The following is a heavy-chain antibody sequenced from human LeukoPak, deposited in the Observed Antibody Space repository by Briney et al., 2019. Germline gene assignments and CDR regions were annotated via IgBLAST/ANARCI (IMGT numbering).Heavy chain of an antibody. Sequence: SETLSLTCTASDRFIRSNNYYWAWIRQHPGKGLEWIGYIYYSGSTYYNPSLKSRVTISVDTSKNQFSLKVNSVTAADTAVYYCARASDSGLRRQIDSWGQGTLVTVSS. V-gene: IGHV4-31*03. D-gene: IGHD5-12*01. CDR3: ARASDSGLRRQIDS. CDR2: IYYSGST. J-gene: IGHJ4*02. CDR1: DRFIRSNNYY.